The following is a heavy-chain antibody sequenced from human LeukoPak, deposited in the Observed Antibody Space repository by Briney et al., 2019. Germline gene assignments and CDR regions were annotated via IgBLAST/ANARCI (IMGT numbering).Heavy chain of an antibody. Sequence: PSQTLSLTCTVSGGSISSDGYYWSWIRQHPGKGLEWIAYIYHSGSTNYNPSLKSRVTISVDTSKNQFSLKLSSVTAADTAVYYCARTATSGTFDIWGQGTMVTVSS. V-gene: IGHV4-31*03. CDR1: GGSISSDGYY. D-gene: IGHD1-14*01. J-gene: IGHJ3*02. CDR2: IYHSGST. CDR3: ARTATSGTFDI.